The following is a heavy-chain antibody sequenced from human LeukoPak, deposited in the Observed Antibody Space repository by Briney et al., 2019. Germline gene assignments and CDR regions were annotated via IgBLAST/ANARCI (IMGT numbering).Heavy chain of an antibody. Sequence: GGSLRLSCAASGFTLSNYDMHWVRQAAGKGLEWVSGIGTAGDTYYPGSVKGRFTISRENAKNSLYLHMNSLSAGDTAVYYCASSPAYSSGWYAIDNWGQGTLVTVSS. V-gene: IGHV3-13*01. CDR2: IGTAGDT. J-gene: IGHJ4*02. D-gene: IGHD6-13*01. CDR1: GFTLSNYD. CDR3: ASSPAYSSGWYAIDN.